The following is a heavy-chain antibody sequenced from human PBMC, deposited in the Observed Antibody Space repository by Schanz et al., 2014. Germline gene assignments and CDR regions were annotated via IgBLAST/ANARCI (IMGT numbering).Heavy chain of an antibody. D-gene: IGHD2-2*01. V-gene: IGHV1-46*03. CDR2: INPSSGTT. J-gene: IGHJ4*02. CDR3: ARGGFFDSTSFDS. Sequence: QLMQSGSEVRKPGASVKVSCKASGYIFGSHGMTWVRQAPGQGLEWMGKINPSSGTTRIAQNFQGRLTVTRDTSTSTVNMELSSLRSEDTAVYYCARGGFFDSTSFDSWGQGTLVTVSS. CDR1: GYIFGSHG.